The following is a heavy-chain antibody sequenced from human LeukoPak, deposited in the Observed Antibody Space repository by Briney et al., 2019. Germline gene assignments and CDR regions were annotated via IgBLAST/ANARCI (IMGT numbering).Heavy chain of an antibody. CDR2: IYYSGTT. D-gene: IGHD2/OR15-2a*01. Sequence: SETLSLTCTVSGGSISSYYWNWIRQPPGKGLEWIGYIYYSGTTNYNPSLKSRVTISVDTSKNQFSLKLSSVTAADTAVYYCAGHHPRNTVDFWGQGTLVTVSS. CDR1: GGSISSYY. CDR3: AGHHPRNTVDF. V-gene: IGHV4-59*08. J-gene: IGHJ4*02.